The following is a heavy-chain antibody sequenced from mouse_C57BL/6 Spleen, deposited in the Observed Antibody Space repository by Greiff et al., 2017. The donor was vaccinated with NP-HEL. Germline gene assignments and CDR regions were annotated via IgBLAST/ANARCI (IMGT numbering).Heavy chain of an antibody. CDR1: GYTFTSYW. Sequence: QVQLQQPGAELVRPGSSVKLSCKASGYTFTSYWMDWVKQRPGQGLEWIGNIYPSDSETHYNQKFKDKATLTVDKSSSTAYMQLSSLTSEDSAVYYCARFGYSNYGAWFAYWGQGTLVTVSA. D-gene: IGHD2-5*01. J-gene: IGHJ3*01. CDR2: IYPSDSET. V-gene: IGHV1-61*01. CDR3: ARFGYSNYGAWFAY.